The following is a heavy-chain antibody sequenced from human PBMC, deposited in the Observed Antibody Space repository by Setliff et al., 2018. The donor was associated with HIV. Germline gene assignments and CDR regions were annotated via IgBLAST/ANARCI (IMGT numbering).Heavy chain of an antibody. CDR1: GFSLSTSGVG. V-gene: IGHV2-5*02. Sequence: GSGPTLVNPTQTLALTCTVSGFSLSTSGVGVGWIRQPPGKALEWLALIYWDNDRRYSPSLKSRLTNTKDTSKNQVVLTMTNMDPVDTATYYCAPRLPGSGSWRVGNFDYWGQGTLVTVSS. D-gene: IGHD3-10*01. CDR3: APRLPGSGSWRVGNFDY. J-gene: IGHJ4*02. CDR2: IYWDNDR.